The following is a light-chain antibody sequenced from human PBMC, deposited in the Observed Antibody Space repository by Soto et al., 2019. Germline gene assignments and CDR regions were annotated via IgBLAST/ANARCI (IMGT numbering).Light chain of an antibody. CDR2: EVS. V-gene: IGLV2-14*01. Sequence: QSALTQPASVSGSPGQSITISCTGTRNDVGDYKYVSWYQQHPGKAPELILYEVSNRPSGVSSRFSGSKSGNTASLTISGLQPEDEADYYCSSYTVPSPYVFGTGTKVTVL. CDR3: SSYTVPSPYV. CDR1: RNDVGDYKY. J-gene: IGLJ1*01.